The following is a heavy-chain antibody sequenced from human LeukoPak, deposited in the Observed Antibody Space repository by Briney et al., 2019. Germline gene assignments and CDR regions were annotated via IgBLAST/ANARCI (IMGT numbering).Heavy chain of an antibody. V-gene: IGHV4-59*06. D-gene: IGHD3-3*01. CDR2: IYYSGST. CDR1: GGSISSYY. Sequence: PSETLSLTCTVSGGSISSYYWSWIRQHPGKGLEWIGYIYYSGSTYYNPSLKSRVTISVDTSKNQFSLKLSSVTAADTAVYYCARVPNDFWSGYLIDYWGQGTLVTVSS. J-gene: IGHJ4*02. CDR3: ARVPNDFWSGYLIDY.